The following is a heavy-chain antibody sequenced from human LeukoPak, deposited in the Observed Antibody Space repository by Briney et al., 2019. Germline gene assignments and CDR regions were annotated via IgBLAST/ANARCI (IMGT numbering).Heavy chain of an antibody. CDR3: ARDYPPGSSWYRWFDP. CDR1: GYTFTGYY. V-gene: IGHV1-2*02. Sequence: PGASVKVSCKASGYTFTGYYMHWVRQAPGQGLEWMGWINPNSGGTNYAQKFQGRVTMTRDTSISTAYMELSRLRSDDTAVYYRARDYPPGSSWYRWFDPWGQGTLVTVSS. D-gene: IGHD6-13*01. J-gene: IGHJ5*02. CDR2: INPNSGGT.